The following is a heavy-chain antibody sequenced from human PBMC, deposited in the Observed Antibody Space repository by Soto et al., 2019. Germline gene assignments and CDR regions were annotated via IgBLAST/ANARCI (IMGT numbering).Heavy chain of an antibody. CDR1: GGSISTYY. J-gene: IGHJ4*02. V-gene: IGHV4-59*08. CDR2: INYSGST. D-gene: IGHD6-19*01. CDR3: ARIVGIRNSIGQRYYFDY. Sequence: SETLSLTCTVSGGSISTYYWNWIRQPPGKGLEWIGYINYSGSTNYNPSLKSRVTISVEMSKNQFSLKLTSVTAADTAVYYCARIVGIRNSIGQRYYFDYWGQGTLVTVSS.